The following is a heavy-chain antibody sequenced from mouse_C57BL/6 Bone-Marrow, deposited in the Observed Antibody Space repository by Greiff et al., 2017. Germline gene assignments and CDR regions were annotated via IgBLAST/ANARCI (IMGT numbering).Heavy chain of an antibody. CDR1: GFNIKDYY. Sequence: VQLQESGAELVRPGASVQLSCTASGFNIKDYYMHWVKQRPEQGLEWIGRIDPEDGDTEYAPKFQGKATMTADTSSNTAYLQLSSLTSEDTAVYYCTTPVITTVVATDYWGQGTTLTVSS. J-gene: IGHJ2*01. V-gene: IGHV14-1*01. CDR3: TTPVITTVVATDY. D-gene: IGHD1-1*01. CDR2: IDPEDGDT.